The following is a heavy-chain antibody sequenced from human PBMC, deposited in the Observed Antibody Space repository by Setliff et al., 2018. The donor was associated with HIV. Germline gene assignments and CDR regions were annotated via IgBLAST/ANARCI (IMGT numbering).Heavy chain of an antibody. D-gene: IGHD2-15*01. Sequence: SGPTLVNPTQTLTLTCTFSGFSLSTRGVGVGWIRQPPGKALEWLALIYWDDDKRYNPSLKTRLTITKDTSKNQVVLTMTNMDPVDTATYYCAPQELGYCSGGSCPPPHAFDVWGQGTMVTVSS. CDR1: GFSLSTRGVG. J-gene: IGHJ3*01. CDR2: IYWDDDK. CDR3: APQELGYCSGGSCPPPHAFDV. V-gene: IGHV2-5*02.